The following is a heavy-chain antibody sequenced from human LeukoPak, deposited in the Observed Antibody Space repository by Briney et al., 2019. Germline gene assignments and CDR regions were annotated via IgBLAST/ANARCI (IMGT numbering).Heavy chain of an antibody. V-gene: IGHV4-59*02. CDR1: GGSVSNYY. CDR2: IYYSGST. J-gene: IGHJ5*02. CDR3: ARVVENWFDP. Sequence: PSETLSLTCTVSGGSVSNYYWSWIRQPPGKGPEWIGYIYYSGSTNYSPSLKSRVTMSVDMSENQFSLKLRSVTAADTAVYYCARVVENWFDPWGQGTLVTVSS.